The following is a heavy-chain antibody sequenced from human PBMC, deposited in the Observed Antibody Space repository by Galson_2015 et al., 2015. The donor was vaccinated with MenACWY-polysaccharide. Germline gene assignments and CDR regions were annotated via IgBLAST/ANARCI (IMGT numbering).Heavy chain of an antibody. CDR2: IYYGGST. CDR3: ARQGGSGRSHDY. Sequence: ETLSLTCTVSGGSLSSSSYYWGWIRQPPGKGLEWIGTIYYGGSTYYNPSLKSRVTISVDTSKNQFSLKLTSVTAADTAVYYCARQGGSGRSHDYWGQGTLVTVSS. V-gene: IGHV4-39*01. D-gene: IGHD5-12*01. CDR1: GGSLSSSSYY. J-gene: IGHJ4*02.